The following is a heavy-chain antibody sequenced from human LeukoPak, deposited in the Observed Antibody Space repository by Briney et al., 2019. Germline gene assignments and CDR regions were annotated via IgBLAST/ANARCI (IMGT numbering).Heavy chain of an antibody. V-gene: IGHV3-30*02. CDR2: IRYDSSNA. CDR3: VGGWSFDY. J-gene: IGHJ4*02. Sequence: GGSLRLSCAASGFSFSTYAMYWVRQAPGKGREGVALIRYDSSNAYYADSVKGRFTISRDNSKNTMYLQMNSLRPEDTAVYYCVGGWSFDYCGQGTLVTVSS. CDR1: GFSFSTYA. D-gene: IGHD2-15*01.